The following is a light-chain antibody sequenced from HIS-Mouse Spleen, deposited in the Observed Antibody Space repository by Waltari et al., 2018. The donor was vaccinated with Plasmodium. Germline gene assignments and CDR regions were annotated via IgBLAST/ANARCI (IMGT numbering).Light chain of an antibody. CDR3: MQGKHWPGT. CDR2: KVS. J-gene: IGKJ1*01. CDR1: QSLVHSDGNTY. Sequence: DVVMTQSPLSLPVTLGQPASISCRSSQSLVHSDGNTYLNWFQQRPGQSPRRLMYKVSTRDSGVPDRFRGSGSGTDFTLKISRVEAEDVAVYYCMQGKHWPGTFGQGTKVEIK. V-gene: IGKV2-30*02.